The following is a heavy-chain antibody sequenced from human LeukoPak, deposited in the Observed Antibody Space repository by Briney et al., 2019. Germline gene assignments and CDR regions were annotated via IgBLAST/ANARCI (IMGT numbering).Heavy chain of an antibody. D-gene: IGHD2-8*01. Sequence: GGSLRLSCAASGSTVSSNYMSWVRQAPGKGLEWVSVIYTSGSTYYADSVKGRFTISRDNSQNTVYLQMNSLRAEDTAVYYCTKGLWAGVSAARDWGQGTLVTVSS. J-gene: IGHJ4*02. CDR2: IYTSGST. CDR3: TKGLWAGVSAARD. V-gene: IGHV3-66*01. CDR1: GSTVSSNY.